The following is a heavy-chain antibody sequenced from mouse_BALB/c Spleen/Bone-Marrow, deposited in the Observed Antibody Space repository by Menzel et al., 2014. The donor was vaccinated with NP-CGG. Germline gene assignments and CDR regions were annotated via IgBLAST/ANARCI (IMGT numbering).Heavy chain of an antibody. Sequence: EVKLMESGGGLVKPGGSLKLSCAASGFAFSSYDMSWVRQTPEKRLEWVAYISSGGGSTYYPDTVKGRFTISRDNAKNTLYLQMSSLKSEDTAMYYCARKVRYFDYWGQGTTLAVP. CDR3: ARKVRYFDY. V-gene: IGHV5-12-1*01. CDR1: GFAFSSYD. CDR2: ISSGGGST. J-gene: IGHJ2*01. D-gene: IGHD2-14*01.